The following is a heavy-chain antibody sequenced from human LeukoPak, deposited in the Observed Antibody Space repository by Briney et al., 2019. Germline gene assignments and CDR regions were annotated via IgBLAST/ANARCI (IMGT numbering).Heavy chain of an antibody. CDR3: ARTGYYYDSSGYPDY. D-gene: IGHD3-22*01. V-gene: IGHV4-34*01. CDR1: GGSFSGYY. J-gene: IGHJ4*02. Sequence: SETLSLTCAVYGGSFSGYYWSWIRQPPGKGLEWIGEINHSRSTNYNPSLKSRVTISVDTSKNQFSLKLSSVTAADTAVYYCARTGYYYDSSGYPDYWGQGTLVTVSS. CDR2: INHSRST.